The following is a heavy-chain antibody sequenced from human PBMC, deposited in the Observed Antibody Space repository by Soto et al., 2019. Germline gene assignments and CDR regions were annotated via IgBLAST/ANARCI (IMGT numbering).Heavy chain of an antibody. V-gene: IGHV4-61*01. D-gene: IGHD5-12*01. Sequence: SETLSLTCTVSGGSITSGYHCWSWLLPPTGQGLAYIRYIFYSENTSYHPSIKSRVSVSVDTTKNPLSLNPSSVTAAAASLYYWARVSLEMAKISYYYSYGVDVWGQGTPVTVSS. CDR1: GGSITSGYHC. CDR2: IFYSENT. J-gene: IGHJ6*02. CDR3: ARVSLEMAKISYYYSYGVDV.